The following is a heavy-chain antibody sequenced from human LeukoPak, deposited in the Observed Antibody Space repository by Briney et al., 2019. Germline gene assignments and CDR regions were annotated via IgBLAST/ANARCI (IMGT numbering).Heavy chain of an antibody. CDR1: GGSMSSYY. CDR3: ARQGGYIAPLAL. D-gene: IGHD6-13*01. Sequence: PSETLSLTCTVSGGSMSSYYWSWIRQPPGKGLEWIGYISYSGNTNYNPSLKSRVTISVDTSKNQFSLKLSSVTAADTAVYYCARQGGYIAPLALWGQGTLVTVSS. J-gene: IGHJ4*02. V-gene: IGHV4-59*08. CDR2: ISYSGNT.